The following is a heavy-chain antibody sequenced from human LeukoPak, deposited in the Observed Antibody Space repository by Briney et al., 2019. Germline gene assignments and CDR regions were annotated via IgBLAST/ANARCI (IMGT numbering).Heavy chain of an antibody. CDR2: MNPNSGNT. CDR1: GYTFTSYD. D-gene: IGHD1-26*01. V-gene: IGHV1-8*03. CDR3: ARAASILSGSYYFDY. Sequence: ASVRVSCKASGYTFTSYDINWVRQATGQGLEWMGWMNPNSGNTGYAQKFQGRVTITRNTSISTAYMELSSLRSEDTAVYYCARAASILSGSYYFDYWGQGTLVTVSS. J-gene: IGHJ4*02.